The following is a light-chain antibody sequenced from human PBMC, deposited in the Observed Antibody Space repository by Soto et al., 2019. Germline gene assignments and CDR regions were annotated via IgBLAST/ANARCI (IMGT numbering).Light chain of an antibody. CDR1: QSVSSIY. J-gene: IGKJ5*01. Sequence: EIVLTQSPGTLSLSPGERATLSCRASQSVSSIYLAWYQQKPGQAPSLLIYATSSRATGIPDRFSGSGSGTDFSLTISRLEPEDFSVYYCQQYGSSPSTFGQGTRRDIK. V-gene: IGKV3-20*01. CDR2: ATS. CDR3: QQYGSSPST.